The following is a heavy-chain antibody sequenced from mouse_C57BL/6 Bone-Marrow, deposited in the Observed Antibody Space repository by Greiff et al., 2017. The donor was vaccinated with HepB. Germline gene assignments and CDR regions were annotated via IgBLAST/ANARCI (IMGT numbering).Heavy chain of an antibody. D-gene: IGHD1-1*01. J-gene: IGHJ1*03. CDR3: ALTTVVARYWYFDV. CDR1: GFNIKDYY. V-gene: IGHV14-2*01. Sequence: EVKLVESGAELVKPGASVKLSCTASGFNIKDYYMHWVKQRTEQGLEWIGRIDPEDGETKYAPKFQGKATITADTSSNTAYLQLSSLTSEDTAVYYCALTTVVARYWYFDVWGTGTTVTVSS. CDR2: IDPEDGET.